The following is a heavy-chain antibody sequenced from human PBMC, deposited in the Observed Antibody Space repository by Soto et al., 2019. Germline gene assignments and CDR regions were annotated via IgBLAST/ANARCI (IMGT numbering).Heavy chain of an antibody. V-gene: IGHV1-3*05. CDR1: GYTFTSYA. Sequence: QVQLVQSGAEEKKPGASVKVSCKASGYTFTSYAMHWVRQAPGQRLEWMGWINDGNGNTKYSQKFQGRVTITRDTSASPAYMELSSLRSEDTAVYYCARSIVVVTALDYWGQGTLVTVSS. J-gene: IGHJ4*02. CDR2: INDGNGNT. D-gene: IGHD2-21*02. CDR3: ARSIVVVTALDY.